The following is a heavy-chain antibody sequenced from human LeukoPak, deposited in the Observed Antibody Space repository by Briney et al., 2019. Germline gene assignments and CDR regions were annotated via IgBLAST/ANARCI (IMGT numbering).Heavy chain of an antibody. CDR2: ISSSNSYI. D-gene: IGHD2-15*01. CDR3: ARAGAYCSGGSCYSVRSYYYYGMDV. CDR1: GFTFSSYS. J-gene: IGHJ6*02. Sequence: GGSLRLSCAASGFTFSSYSMNWVRQAPGKGLEWVSSISSSNSYIYYADSVKGRFTISRDNAKNSLYLQMNSLRAEDTAVYYCARAGAYCSGGSCYSVRSYYYYGMDVWGQGTTVTVSS. V-gene: IGHV3-21*01.